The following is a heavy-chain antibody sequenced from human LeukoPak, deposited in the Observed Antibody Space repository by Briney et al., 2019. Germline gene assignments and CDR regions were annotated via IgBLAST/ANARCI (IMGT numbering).Heavy chain of an antibody. D-gene: IGHD3-16*01. CDR1: GGSFSSFD. CDR2: ICTSGST. J-gene: IGHJ6*03. Sequence: SETLSLTCAVSGGSFSSFDLSWIRQPAGKGLEWIGRICTSGSTNYNPSLKSRVTISVDKSKNQFSLKLSSVTAADTAVDYCSRNPGEGYYSMDVWGKGTTVTVSS. CDR3: SRNPGEGYYSMDV. V-gene: IGHV4-4*07.